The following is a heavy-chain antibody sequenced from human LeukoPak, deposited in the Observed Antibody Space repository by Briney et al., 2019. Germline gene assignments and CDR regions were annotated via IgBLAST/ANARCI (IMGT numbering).Heavy chain of an antibody. Sequence: GRSLRLSCAASGFTFDDYAMHWVRQAPGKGLEWVSGISWNSGSIGYADSVKGRFTISRDNAKNSLYLQMNNLRAEDTAVYYCARAHEVGDYWGQGTLVTVSS. D-gene: IGHD1-26*01. V-gene: IGHV3-9*01. CDR1: GFTFDDYA. CDR2: ISWNSGSI. CDR3: ARAHEVGDY. J-gene: IGHJ4*02.